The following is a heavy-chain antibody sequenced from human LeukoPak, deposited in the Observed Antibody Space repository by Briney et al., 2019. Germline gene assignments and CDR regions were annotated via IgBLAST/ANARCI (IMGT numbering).Heavy chain of an antibody. V-gene: IGHV3-23*01. D-gene: IGHD3-22*01. J-gene: IGHJ4*02. Sequence: PGGSLRLSCAASGFTFSSYAMSWVRQAPGKGLEWVSVISDSGGSTYYADSVKGRFTISRDNSKNTLYLQMNSLRAEDTAVYYCAKGRVVGSFAPGPFDYWGQGTLVTVSS. CDR3: AKGRVVGSFAPGPFDY. CDR1: GFTFSSYA. CDR2: ISDSGGST.